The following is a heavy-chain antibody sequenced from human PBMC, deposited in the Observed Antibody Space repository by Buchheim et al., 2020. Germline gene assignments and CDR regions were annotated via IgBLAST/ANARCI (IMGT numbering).Heavy chain of an antibody. CDR1: GGSVTSGGYY. V-gene: IGHV4-61*08. J-gene: IGHJ4*02. Sequence: QVQLQESGPGLVKPSETLSLTCSVSGGSVTSGGYYWSWIRQPPGKGLEWIGCIYNSGSTNYNPSLKSRVTISIDTSKNQFSLELTSVSASDTAVYYCARALEPTNFDYWGQG. D-gene: IGHD3-3*01. CDR2: IYNSGST. CDR3: ARALEPTNFDY.